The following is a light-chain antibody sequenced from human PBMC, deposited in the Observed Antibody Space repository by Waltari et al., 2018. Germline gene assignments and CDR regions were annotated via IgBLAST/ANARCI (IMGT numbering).Light chain of an antibody. CDR3: EEYDYLPVT. J-gene: IGKJ4*01. CDR1: QDISNN. V-gene: IGKV1-33*01. CDR2: DAS. Sequence: QMTQSPSSLSASVGDRVPITCQASQDISNNLNWYQQKPGQAPKLLIFDASNLEVGVPSRFSGSGSGTYFSLTISSLQPEDTATYYCEEYDYLPVTFGGGTKVEIK.